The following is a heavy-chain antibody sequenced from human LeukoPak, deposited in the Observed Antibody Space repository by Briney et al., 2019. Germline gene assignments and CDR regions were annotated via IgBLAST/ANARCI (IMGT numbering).Heavy chain of an antibody. D-gene: IGHD3-22*01. CDR1: GYTLTELS. J-gene: IGHJ4*02. Sequence: ASVKVSCKVSGYTLTELSIHWVRQAPGKGLEWMGGFDPEDGETNYAQKFQGRVTMTEDTSTDTAYMELSSLRSEDTAVYYCATEYDSSGYYSFWGQGTLVTVSS. V-gene: IGHV1-24*01. CDR3: ATEYDSSGYYSF. CDR2: FDPEDGET.